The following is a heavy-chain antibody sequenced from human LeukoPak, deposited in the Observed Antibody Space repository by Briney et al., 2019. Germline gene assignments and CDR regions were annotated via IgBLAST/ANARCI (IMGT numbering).Heavy chain of an antibody. CDR2: ISGNGGST. Sequence: GGSLRLSCGASGFTFSAYAMSWVRQAPGKGLEWVSDISGNGGSTYYADSVKGRFTIYRDNSKNTLYLQMNSLRAEDTAVYYCAKDHDFWSGYSDYWGQGTLVTVSS. CDR1: GFTFSAYA. D-gene: IGHD3-3*01. J-gene: IGHJ4*02. CDR3: AKDHDFWSGYSDY. V-gene: IGHV3-23*01.